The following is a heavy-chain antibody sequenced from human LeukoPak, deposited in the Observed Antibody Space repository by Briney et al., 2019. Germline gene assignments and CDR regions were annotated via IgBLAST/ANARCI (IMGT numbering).Heavy chain of an antibody. D-gene: IGHD1-1*01. V-gene: IGHV3-11*01. J-gene: IGHJ4*02. Sequence: PGGSLRLSCGASGFIFSDYYMSWIRQAPGKGLEWISYISSSGTPKYYADSVKGRFTISRDNAKKSLFLQMNSLRAEDTAVYYCVRDDGHHWFDFWGQGTLVTVSS. CDR3: VRDDGHHWFDF. CDR2: ISSSGTPK. CDR1: GFIFSDYY.